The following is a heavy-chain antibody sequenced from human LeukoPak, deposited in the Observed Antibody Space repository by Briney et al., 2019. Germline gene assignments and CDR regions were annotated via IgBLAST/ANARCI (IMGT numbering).Heavy chain of an antibody. CDR3: AKGFKKIVPAAGKHYYYYYGMDV. CDR1: GFTFSSYA. V-gene: IGHV3-23*01. Sequence: PGGSLRLSCAASGFTFSSYAMSWVRQAPGKGLEWVSAISGSGGSTYYADSVKGRFTISRDNSKNTLYLQMNSLRAEDTAVYYCAKGFKKIVPAAGKHYYYYYGMDVWGKGTTVTVSS. D-gene: IGHD2-2*01. CDR2: ISGSGGST. J-gene: IGHJ6*04.